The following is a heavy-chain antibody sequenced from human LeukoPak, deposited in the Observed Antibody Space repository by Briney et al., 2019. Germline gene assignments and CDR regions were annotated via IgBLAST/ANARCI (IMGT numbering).Heavy chain of an antibody. V-gene: IGHV4-34*01. CDR3: ARGMPGY. J-gene: IGHJ4*02. D-gene: IGHD2-2*01. CDR2: INHSGNT. Sequence: PSETLSLTCAVYIGSFSGYYWSWVRQPPGKGLEWIGEINHSGNTNYDPSLKSRVTLSVDTSKNQFSLNLSSVTAADTAVYYCARGMPGYWGQGSLVTVSS. CDR1: IGSFSGYY.